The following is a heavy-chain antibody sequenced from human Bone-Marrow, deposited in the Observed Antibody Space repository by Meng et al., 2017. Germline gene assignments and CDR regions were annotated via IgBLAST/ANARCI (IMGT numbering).Heavy chain of an antibody. D-gene: IGHD2-15*01. CDR1: GGSFSGYY. J-gene: IGHJ6*02. V-gene: IGHV4-34*01. CDR3: ASRRGREYCSGGSCYTIYYYYGMDV. Sequence: ESLKISCAVYGGSFSGYYWSWIRQPPGKGLEWIGEINHSGSTNYNPSLKSRVTISVDTSKNQFSLKLSSVTAADTAVYYCASRRGREYCSGGSCYTIYYYYGMDVWGQGTTVTVSS. CDR2: INHSGST.